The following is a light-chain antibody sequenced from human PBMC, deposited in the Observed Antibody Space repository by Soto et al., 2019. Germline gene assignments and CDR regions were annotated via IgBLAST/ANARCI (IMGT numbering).Light chain of an antibody. CDR1: QSVSIK. J-gene: IGKJ2*01. CDR2: GAS. V-gene: IGKV3-15*01. CDR3: EHYNYWTPYT. Sequence: EVGMTQSPATLSVSPGASATLSCRASQSVSIKLAWYQQKSGQAPRLLIYGASTMATGIPARFSGSGSVTDFTLTISSLQSEDFAVYYGEHYNYWTPYTFGQGTKLESK.